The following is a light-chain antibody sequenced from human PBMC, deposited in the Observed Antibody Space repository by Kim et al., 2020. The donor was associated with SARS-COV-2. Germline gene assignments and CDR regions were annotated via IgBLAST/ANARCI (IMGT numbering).Light chain of an antibody. CDR3: QQRTSCPLT. V-gene: IGKV3-11*01. CDR2: GAS. CDR1: QSISSD. J-gene: IGKJ4*01. Sequence: LSAGDRVTLPCRASQSISSDLAWYQQKPGKAPRLVIYGASNRETGIPARFSGSGSGTDFTLTISSLEPEDFAVYYCQQRTSCPLTFGGGTKVDIK.